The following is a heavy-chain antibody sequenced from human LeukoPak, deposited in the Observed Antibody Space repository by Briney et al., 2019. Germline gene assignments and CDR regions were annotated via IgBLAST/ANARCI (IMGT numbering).Heavy chain of an antibody. CDR1: GFTFSSYG. V-gene: IGHV3-30*02. CDR2: IRYDGSNK. J-gene: IGHJ4*02. Sequence: GGSLRLSCAASGFTFSSYGMYWVRQAPGKGLEWVAFIRYDGSNKYYADSVKGRFTISRDNSKNTLYLQMNSLRAEDTAVYYCAKTMIKMGATTQRLDYWGQGTLVTVSS. CDR3: AKTMIKMGATTQRLDY. D-gene: IGHD1-26*01.